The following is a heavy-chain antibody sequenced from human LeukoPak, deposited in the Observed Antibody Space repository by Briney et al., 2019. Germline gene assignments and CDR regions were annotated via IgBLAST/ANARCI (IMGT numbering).Heavy chain of an antibody. Sequence: SETLSLTCTVSGGSISGYYWSWIRQPPGQGLEWIAYIHSDGYTNYNPSLKSRVTISVDTSKNQFSLKVTSVTAADTAMYYCTKREGPMSGSYDYFDPWGQGTLVTVS. D-gene: IGHD1-26*01. CDR3: TKREGPMSGSYDYFDP. V-gene: IGHV4-4*09. J-gene: IGHJ5*02. CDR1: GGSISGYY. CDR2: IHSDGYT.